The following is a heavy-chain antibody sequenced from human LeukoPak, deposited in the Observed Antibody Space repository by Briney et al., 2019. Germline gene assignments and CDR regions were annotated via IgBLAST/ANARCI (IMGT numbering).Heavy chain of an antibody. Sequence: GGSLRLSCAASGFAFSSYSMSWVRQAPGKGLEWVSSITSSSSYIYYADSVKGRFTISRDDAKNSLYLQMNSLRVEDTAVYYCARERHTFDPWGQGTLVTISS. V-gene: IGHV3-21*01. D-gene: IGHD6-25*01. CDR1: GFAFSSYS. CDR3: ARERHTFDP. CDR2: ITSSSSYI. J-gene: IGHJ5*02.